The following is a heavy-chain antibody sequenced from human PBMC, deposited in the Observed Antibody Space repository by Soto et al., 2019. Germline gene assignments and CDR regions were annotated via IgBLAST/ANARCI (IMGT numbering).Heavy chain of an antibody. CDR3: ARGVPNYDFWSGDYYYYYGMDV. CDR2: INHSGST. J-gene: IGHJ6*02. CDR1: GGSFSGYY. D-gene: IGHD3-3*01. V-gene: IGHV4-34*01. Sequence: SETVSLTCAVYGGSFSGYYWSWIRQPPGKGLEWIGEINHSGSTNYNPSLKSRVTISVDTSKNQFSLKLSSVTAADTAVYYCARGVPNYDFWSGDYYYYYGMDVWGQGTTVTVSS.